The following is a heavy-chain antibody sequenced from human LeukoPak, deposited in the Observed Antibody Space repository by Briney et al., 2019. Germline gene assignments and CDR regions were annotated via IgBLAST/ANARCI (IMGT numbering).Heavy chain of an antibody. V-gene: IGHV3-7*01. CDR2: IKEDGSEK. CDR1: GFTFGSFW. Sequence: QPGGSLRLSCAASGFTFGSFWTTWVRQAPGKGLEWVANIKEDGSEKYYVDSVKGRFTISRDNAKRSLYLQMNSLRAEDTAVYYCARGRNLVVWGQGTTVTVSS. J-gene: IGHJ6*02. CDR3: ARGRNLVV.